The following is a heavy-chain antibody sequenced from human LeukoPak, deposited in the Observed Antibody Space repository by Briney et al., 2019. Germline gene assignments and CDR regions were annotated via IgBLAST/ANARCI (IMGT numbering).Heavy chain of an antibody. CDR3: ARAFGDAAAVTFSYGMDV. CDR2: INHSGST. D-gene: IGHD6-13*01. J-gene: IGHJ6*02. Sequence: SETLSLTCAVYGGSFSGYYWSWIRQPPGKGLEWIGEINHSGSTNYNPSLKSRVTISVDTSKNQFSLKLSSVTAADTAVYYCARAFGDAAAVTFSYGMDVWGQGTTVTVSS. V-gene: IGHV4-34*01. CDR1: GGSFSGYY.